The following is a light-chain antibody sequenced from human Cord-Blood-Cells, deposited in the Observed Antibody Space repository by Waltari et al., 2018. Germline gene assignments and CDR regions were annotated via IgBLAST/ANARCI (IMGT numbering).Light chain of an antibody. J-gene: IGLJ1*01. CDR2: YDS. CDR1: NIGSKS. V-gene: IGLV3-21*04. Sequence: SYVLTQPPSVSVAPGKTARITCGGNNIGSKSVHWYQQKPGQAPVLVIYYDSDRPSGSPERFSGSNSGNTATLTISRVEAGDEADYYCQVWDSSSDRLYVFGTGTKVTVL. CDR3: QVWDSSSDRLYV.